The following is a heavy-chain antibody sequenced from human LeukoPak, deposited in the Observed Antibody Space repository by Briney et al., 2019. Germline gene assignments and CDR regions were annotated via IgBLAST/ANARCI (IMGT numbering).Heavy chain of an antibody. CDR1: GFTFTSYD. J-gene: IGHJ5*02. CDR2: MNPNNGNT. CDR3: VRDGEGVAISVNYWFDP. D-gene: IGHD3-10*01. V-gene: IGHV1-8*01. Sequence: ASVKVSCKASGFTFTSYDINWVRQASGQGLEWMVGMNPNNGNTGYAQKFQGRVTMTRDTSISTAYMELRGLRSEDTAVYYCVRDGEGVAISVNYWFDPWGQGTLVTVSS.